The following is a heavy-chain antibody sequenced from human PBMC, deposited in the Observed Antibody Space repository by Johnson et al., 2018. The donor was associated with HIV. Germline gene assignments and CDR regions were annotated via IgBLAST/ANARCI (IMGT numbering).Heavy chain of an antibody. CDR1: GFTFSSYA. CDR3: ARAPYYYDRSTGAFDI. V-gene: IGHV3-30-3*01. CDR2: ISYDGSNK. J-gene: IGHJ3*02. Sequence: QVQLVESGGGVVQPGRSLRLSCAASGFTFSSYAMHWVRQAPGKGREWVAVISYDGSNKYYADSVTGRFTISRDNSKNTLYLQMNSLRAEDTAVYYGARAPYYYDRSTGAFDIWGQGTMVTVSS. D-gene: IGHD3-22*01.